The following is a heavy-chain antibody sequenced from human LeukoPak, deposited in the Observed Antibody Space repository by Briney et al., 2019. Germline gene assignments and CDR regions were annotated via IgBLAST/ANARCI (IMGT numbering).Heavy chain of an antibody. Sequence: SGPTLVNPTQTLTLTCTFSGFSLSTSGVGVGWIRQPPGKALEWLALIHWNDDKRYSPSLRNRLTITKDTSKNQVVLTVTNMDPVDTATYYCAHSSYYDVLEGIDYWGQGTLVTVSS. CDR1: GFSLSTSGVG. V-gene: IGHV2-5*01. CDR3: AHSSYYDVLEGIDY. CDR2: IHWNDDK. J-gene: IGHJ4*02. D-gene: IGHD3-9*01.